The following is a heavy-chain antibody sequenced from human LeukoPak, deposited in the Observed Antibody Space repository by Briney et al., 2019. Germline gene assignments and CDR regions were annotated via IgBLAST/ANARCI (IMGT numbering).Heavy chain of an antibody. CDR3: ASHGAFYLAY. D-gene: IGHD2/OR15-2a*01. J-gene: IGHJ4*02. Sequence: SETLSLTCTVSGGSTSSSSNYWGWIRQPPGKGLEWIGSIHYSGSTYYNPSLKSRVTISVDTSKNQFSLKLNSVTAADTAVYYCASHGAFYLAYWGQGTLVTVSS. CDR2: IHYSGST. CDR1: GGSTSSSSNY. V-gene: IGHV4-39*07.